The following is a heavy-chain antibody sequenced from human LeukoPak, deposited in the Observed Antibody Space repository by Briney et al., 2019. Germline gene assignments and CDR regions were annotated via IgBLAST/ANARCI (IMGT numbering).Heavy chain of an antibody. CDR3: ARGKPITMIVVAHQYYFDY. CDR1: GFTFSSYW. CDR2: INSDGSST. Sequence: GGSLRLSCAVSGFTFSSYWMHWVRQAPGKGLVWVSHINSDGSSTTYADSVKGRFTISRDNAKNTLYLQMNSLRAEDTAVYYCARGKPITMIVVAHQYYFDYWGQGTLVTVSS. J-gene: IGHJ4*02. V-gene: IGHV3-74*01. D-gene: IGHD3-22*01.